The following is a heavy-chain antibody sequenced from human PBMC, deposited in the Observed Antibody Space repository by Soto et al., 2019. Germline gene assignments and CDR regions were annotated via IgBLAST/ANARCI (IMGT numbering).Heavy chain of an antibody. Sequence: ASVKVSCKASGYTFTSYGISWVRQAPGQGLEWMGWISAYNGNTNYAQKLQGRVTMTTDTSTSTAYMELRSLRSDDTAVYYCARDNGPLRFLEWSYNWFDPWGQGTLVTVSS. D-gene: IGHD3-3*01. CDR2: ISAYNGNT. CDR1: GYTFTSYG. J-gene: IGHJ5*02. V-gene: IGHV1-18*01. CDR3: ARDNGPLRFLEWSYNWFDP.